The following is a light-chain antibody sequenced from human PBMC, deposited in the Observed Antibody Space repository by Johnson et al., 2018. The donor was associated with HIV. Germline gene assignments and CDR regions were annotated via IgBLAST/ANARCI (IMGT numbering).Light chain of an antibody. J-gene: IGLJ1*01. V-gene: IGLV1-51*01. Sequence: QSVLSQPPSVSAAPGQKVTISCSGSSSNIGNNYVSWYQQLPGTAPKLLIYDNNKRPSGIPDRFSGSKSGTSATLGITGLQTGDEAYYYCGTWDSSLSAGVFGTVTKVPVL. CDR2: DNN. CDR3: GTWDSSLSAGV. CDR1: SSNIGNNY.